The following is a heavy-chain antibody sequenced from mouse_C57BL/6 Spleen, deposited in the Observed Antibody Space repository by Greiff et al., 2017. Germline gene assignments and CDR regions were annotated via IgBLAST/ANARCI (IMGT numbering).Heavy chain of an antibody. CDR2: IDPSDSYT. J-gene: IGHJ4*01. Sequence: QVQLQQPGAELVMPGASVKLSCKASGYTFTSYWMHWVKQRPGQGLEWIGEIDPSDSYTNYNQKFKGKSTLTVDKSSSTAYMQLSSLTSEDSAVYYWARTFYYGRGPYYAMDDWGQGTSVTVSS. CDR1: GYTFTSYW. CDR3: ARTFYYGRGPYYAMDD. D-gene: IGHD1-1*01. V-gene: IGHV1-69*01.